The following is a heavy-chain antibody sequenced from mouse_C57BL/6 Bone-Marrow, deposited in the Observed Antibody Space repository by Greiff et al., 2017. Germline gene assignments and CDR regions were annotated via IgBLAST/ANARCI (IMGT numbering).Heavy chain of an antibody. CDR2: IYPRSGNT. Sequence: VKLVESGAELARPGASVKLSCKASGYTFTSYGISWVKQRTGQGLEWIGEIYPRSGNTYYNEKFKGKATLTADKSSSTAYMELRSLTSEDSAVYFCARWYDYDPYAMDYWGQGTSVTVSS. J-gene: IGHJ4*01. CDR1: GYTFTSYG. D-gene: IGHD2-4*01. V-gene: IGHV1-81*01. CDR3: ARWYDYDPYAMDY.